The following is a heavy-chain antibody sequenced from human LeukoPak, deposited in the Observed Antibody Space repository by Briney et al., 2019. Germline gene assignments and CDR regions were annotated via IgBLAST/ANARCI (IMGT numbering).Heavy chain of an antibody. CDR3: PIDNIAVVGLTFDY. CDR2: INPNSGDT. Sequence: ASVKVSCKASGYTFTGYYMHWERQAPGHGLEWMGWINPNSGDTKYAQKFQGRVTMTRDTSISTAYMELNSLRSDDTAVYYCPIDNIAVVGLTFDYWGQGTLVTVSS. CDR1: GYTFTGYY. D-gene: IGHD6-13*01. J-gene: IGHJ4*02. V-gene: IGHV1-2*02.